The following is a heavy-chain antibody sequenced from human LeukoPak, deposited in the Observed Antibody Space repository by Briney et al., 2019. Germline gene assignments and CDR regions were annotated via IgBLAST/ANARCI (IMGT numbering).Heavy chain of an antibody. J-gene: IGHJ5*02. Sequence: SETLSLTCTVSGGSTRSYYWNWIRQPAGKGLEWIGRIYTNGSTNYNPSLKSRVTMSVDTSKNQFSLELSSVTAADTAVYYCAREGSGWYPLNWFDPWGQGTLVTVSS. CDR2: IYTNGST. V-gene: IGHV4-4*07. D-gene: IGHD6-19*01. CDR1: GGSTRSYY. CDR3: AREGSGWYPLNWFDP.